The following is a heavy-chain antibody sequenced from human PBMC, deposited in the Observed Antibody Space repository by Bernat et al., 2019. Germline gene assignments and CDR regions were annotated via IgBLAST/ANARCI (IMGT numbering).Heavy chain of an antibody. CDR3: AKGSVWSPYFDY. CDR1: GFTFSTYA. V-gene: IGHV3-23*04. Sequence: EVQLVESGGGSVQPGGSLRLSCAASGFTFSTYAMNWVRQAPGKGLEWVSSINASGGKTFLADSVEGRFTISRDNSKNTLYLHMNSLRAEDTAVYYCAKGSVWSPYFDYWGQGTLVTVSA. D-gene: IGHD3-10*01. CDR2: INASGGKT. J-gene: IGHJ4*02.